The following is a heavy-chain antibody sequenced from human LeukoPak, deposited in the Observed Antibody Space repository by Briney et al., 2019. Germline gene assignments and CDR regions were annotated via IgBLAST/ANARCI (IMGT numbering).Heavy chain of an antibody. CDR2: IDWDDDK. CDR1: GGSFSGYY. J-gene: IGHJ3*01. Sequence: TLSLTCAVYGGSFSGYYWSWIRQPPGKALEWLARIDWDDDKYYSTSLKTRLTISKDTSKNQVVLTMTNMDPVDTATYYCARIRDGGWKNDVFGFWGQGTMVTVSS. V-gene: IGHV2-70*11. CDR3: ARIRDGGWKNDVFGF. D-gene: IGHD6-19*01.